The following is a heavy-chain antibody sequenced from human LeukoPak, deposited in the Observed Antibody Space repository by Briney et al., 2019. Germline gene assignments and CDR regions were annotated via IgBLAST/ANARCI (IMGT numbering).Heavy chain of an antibody. CDR3: ARLKEQWLAYYYYYYMDV. Sequence: SETLSLTCTVSGGSISSSSYYWGWIRQPPGNGLEWIGSIYYSGSTYYNPSLKSRVTISVDTSKNQFSLKLSSVTAADTAVYYCARLKEQWLAYYYYYYMDVWGKGTTVTISS. D-gene: IGHD6-19*01. V-gene: IGHV4-39*01. CDR1: GGSISSSSYY. J-gene: IGHJ6*03. CDR2: IYYSGST.